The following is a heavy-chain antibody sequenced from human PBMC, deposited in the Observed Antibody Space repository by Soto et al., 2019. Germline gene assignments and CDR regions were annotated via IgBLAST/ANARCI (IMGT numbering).Heavy chain of an antibody. V-gene: IGHV1-2*02. CDR2: INPNSGGT. Sequence: ASVKLSCPSSGGTFRCSYMHWVRQDPGQLLEWMGWINPNSGGTNYAQKFQGRVTMTRDTSISTAYMELSRLRSDDTAVYYCARDALNSYYYDSSGYYWDYWGQGTLVTVSA. D-gene: IGHD3-22*01. J-gene: IGHJ4*02. CDR3: ARDALNSYYYDSSGYYWDY. CDR1: GGTFRCSY.